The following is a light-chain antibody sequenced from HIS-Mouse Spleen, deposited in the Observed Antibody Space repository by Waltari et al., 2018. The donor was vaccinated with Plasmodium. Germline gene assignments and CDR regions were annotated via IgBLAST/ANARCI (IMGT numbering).Light chain of an antibody. CDR2: KAS. V-gene: IGKV1-5*03. CDR3: QQYNSYSWT. Sequence: DIQMTQSPSTLSASVGDRVTITCRASQSISSWLAWYQQKPGKAPKLLIYKASSLESGVRTRVSGSGSGTEFTLTISSLQPDDFATDYCQQYNSYSWTFGQGTKVEIK. CDR1: QSISSW. J-gene: IGKJ1*01.